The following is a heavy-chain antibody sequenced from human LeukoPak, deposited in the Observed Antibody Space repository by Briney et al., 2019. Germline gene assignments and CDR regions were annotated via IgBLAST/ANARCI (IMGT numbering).Heavy chain of an antibody. CDR1: GFTFSSYS. D-gene: IGHD3-22*01. J-gene: IGHJ4*02. CDR2: ISSSSSYI. Sequence: GGSLRLSCAASGFTFSSYSMNWVRQAPGKGLEWVSTISSSSSYIYYADSVKGRFTISRDNAKNSLYLQMNSLRAEDTAVYYCARDRPGGYYDSSGSFDYWGQGTLVTVSS. CDR3: ARDRPGGYYDSSGSFDY. V-gene: IGHV3-21*01.